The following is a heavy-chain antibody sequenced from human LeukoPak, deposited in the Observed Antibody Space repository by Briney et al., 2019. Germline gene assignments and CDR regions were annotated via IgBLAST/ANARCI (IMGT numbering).Heavy chain of an antibody. Sequence: GASVKVSCKASGYTFSNYAINWVRQAPGQGLEWMGRISGYNGNTKYAQNLRDRVTLTTDASTSTAQMELRSLKSDDTAVYYCARGTITLIPTGEDFDSWGQGTLVTVSS. J-gene: IGHJ4*02. CDR2: ISGYNGNT. D-gene: IGHD5-12*01. V-gene: IGHV1-18*01. CDR3: ARGTITLIPTGEDFDS. CDR1: GYTFSNYA.